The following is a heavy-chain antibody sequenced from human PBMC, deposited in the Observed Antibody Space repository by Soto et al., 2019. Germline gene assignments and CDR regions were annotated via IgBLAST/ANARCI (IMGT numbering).Heavy chain of an antibody. CDR2: IYWHDDK. V-gene: IGHV2-70*01. CDR1: GFSLSTTGVG. J-gene: IGHJ5*02. D-gene: IGHD2-15*01. Sequence: SVPTLVNPTETLTLTCTFSGFSLSTTGVGVNWIRQPPGKALEWLALIYWHDDKFYSTSLKTRLTISKDTSKNQVVLTMTNVDTVDTATYYCARMVGDDLLSEAWFDPWGQGTLVTVSS. CDR3: ARMVGDDLLSEAWFDP.